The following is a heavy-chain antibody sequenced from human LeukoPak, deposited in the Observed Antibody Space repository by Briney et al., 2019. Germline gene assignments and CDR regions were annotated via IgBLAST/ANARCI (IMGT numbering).Heavy chain of an antibody. D-gene: IGHD7-27*01. V-gene: IGHV4-4*07. CDR2: IYTSGST. Sequence: PSETLSLTCTVSGGSISSYYWSWIRQPAGKGLEWIGRIYTSGSTNYDPSLKSRVTMSVDTSKNQFSLKLSSVTAADTAVYYCARDPVLRLTGAQGGAFDIWGQGTMVTVSS. CDR1: GGSISSYY. J-gene: IGHJ3*02. CDR3: ARDPVLRLTGAQGGAFDI.